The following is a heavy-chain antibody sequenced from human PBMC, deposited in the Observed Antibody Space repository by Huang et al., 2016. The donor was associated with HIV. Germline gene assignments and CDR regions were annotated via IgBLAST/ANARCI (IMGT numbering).Heavy chain of an antibody. CDR2: IKQDESEK. Sequence: VESGGRLVQPGGSIRLSCVGSTFTFGAYWMSWVRQYQGKGLDWVANIKQDESEKYDVESVKGRFNISRDNAKKVLFLEMNNVRVEDTATYYCATKTAAMDIWGQGTTVTVS. V-gene: IGHV3-7*01. D-gene: IGHD1-7*01. CDR3: ATKTAAMDI. CDR1: TFTFGAYW. J-gene: IGHJ6*02.